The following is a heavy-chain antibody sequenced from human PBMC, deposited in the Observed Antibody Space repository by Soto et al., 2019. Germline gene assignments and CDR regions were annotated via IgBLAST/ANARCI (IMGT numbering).Heavy chain of an antibody. CDR1: GFTFSSYA. J-gene: IGHJ4*02. V-gene: IGHV3-23*01. Sequence: PGGSLRLSCAASGFTFSSYAMSWVRQAPGKGLEWVSAISGSGGSTYYADSVKGRFTISRDNSKTTLYLQMNSLRAEDTAVYYCAKDRYGSGSYYANYFDYWGQGTLVTGSS. D-gene: IGHD3-10*01. CDR2: ISGSGGST. CDR3: AKDRYGSGSYYANYFDY.